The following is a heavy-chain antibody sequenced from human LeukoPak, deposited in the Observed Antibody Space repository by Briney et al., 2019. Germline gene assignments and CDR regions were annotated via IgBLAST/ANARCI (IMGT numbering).Heavy chain of an antibody. J-gene: IGHJ3*02. Sequence: ASVKVSCKVSGYTLTELSMHWVRQAPGKGLEWMGGFDPEDGETIYAQKFQGRVTMTEDTSTDTAYMELSSLRSEDTAVYYCARELTEYCGGDCYSDAFDIWGQGTMVTVSS. CDR3: ARELTEYCGGDCYSDAFDI. D-gene: IGHD2-21*02. V-gene: IGHV1-24*01. CDR2: FDPEDGET. CDR1: GYTLTELS.